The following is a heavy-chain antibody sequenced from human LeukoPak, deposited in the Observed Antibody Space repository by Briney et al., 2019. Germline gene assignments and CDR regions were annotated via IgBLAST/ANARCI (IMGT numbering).Heavy chain of an antibody. Sequence: PGGSLRLSCAASGFTFDDYAMHWVRQAPGKGLEWVSLISWDGGSTYYAHSVKGRFTISRDNSKHSLYLQMNSLRAEDTALYYCAKDYTFDYWGQGTLVTASS. CDR3: AKDYTFDY. CDR1: GFTFDDYA. V-gene: IGHV3-43D*04. D-gene: IGHD2-2*02. J-gene: IGHJ4*02. CDR2: ISWDGGST.